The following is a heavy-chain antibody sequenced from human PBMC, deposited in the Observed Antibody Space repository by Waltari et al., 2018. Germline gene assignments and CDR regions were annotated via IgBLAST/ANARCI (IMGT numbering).Heavy chain of an antibody. CDR2: MNPNSGNT. Sequence: QVQLVQSGAEVKKPGASVKVSCKASGYTFTSYDINWVRQATGQGLEWMGWMNPNSGNTGYAQKFQGRVTMTRNTSISTAYMELSSLRSEDTAVYYCARPQSRITIFGVVIHYGMDVWGQGTTVTVSS. D-gene: IGHD3-3*01. V-gene: IGHV1-8*01. J-gene: IGHJ6*02. CDR1: GYTFTSYD. CDR3: ARPQSRITIFGVVIHYGMDV.